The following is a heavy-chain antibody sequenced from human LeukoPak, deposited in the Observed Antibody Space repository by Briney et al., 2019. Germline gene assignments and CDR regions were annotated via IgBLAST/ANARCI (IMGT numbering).Heavy chain of an antibody. J-gene: IGHJ4*02. V-gene: IGHV3-23*01. Sequence: GGSLRLSCAASGFTFSSYGMSWVRQAPRKGLEWVSAISGGGDITYYADSVKGRLTISRDNSKNTLYLQMNSLRAEDTAVYYCAKPRGYIVGATDYWGQGTLVTVSS. CDR2: ISGGGDIT. D-gene: IGHD1-26*01. CDR1: GFTFSSYG. CDR3: AKPRGYIVGATDY.